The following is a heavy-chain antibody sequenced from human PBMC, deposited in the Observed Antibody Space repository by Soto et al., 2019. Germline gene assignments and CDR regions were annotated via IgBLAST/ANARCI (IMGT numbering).Heavy chain of an antibody. CDR3: ARGDSGYSLDY. Sequence: PVGSLRLSCAASGFTFSSYAMHWVRQAPGKGLEWVAVISYDGSNKYYADSVKGRFTISRDNSKNTLYLQMNSLRAEDTAVYYCARGDSGYSLDYWGQGTLVTVSS. CDR1: GFTFSSYA. V-gene: IGHV3-30-3*01. CDR2: ISYDGSNK. D-gene: IGHD5-18*01. J-gene: IGHJ4*02.